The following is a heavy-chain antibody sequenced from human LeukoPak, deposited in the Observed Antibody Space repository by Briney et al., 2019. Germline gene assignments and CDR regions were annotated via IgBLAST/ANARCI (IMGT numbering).Heavy chain of an antibody. CDR1: GYTFTGYY. CDR3: ARVDSSSWYYFDY. CDR2: INPNSGGT. D-gene: IGHD6-13*01. J-gene: IGHJ4*02. Sequence: ASVKVSCKASGYTFTGYYMHWVRQAPGQGLEWMGWINPNSGGTNYAQKFQGGVTMTRDTSISTAYMELSRLRSDDTAVYYCARVDSSSWYYFDYWGQGTLVTVSS. V-gene: IGHV1-2*02.